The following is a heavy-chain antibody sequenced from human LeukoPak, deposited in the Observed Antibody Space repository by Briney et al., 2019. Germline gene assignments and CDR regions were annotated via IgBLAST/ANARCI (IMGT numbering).Heavy chain of an antibody. V-gene: IGHV1-2*02. CDR1: GYTFTGYY. CDR3: ARGEYSSSSGVYYYYMGV. Sequence: ASVKVSCKASGYTFTGYYMHWVRQAPGQGLEWMGWINPNSGGTNYAQKFQGRVTMTRDTSISTAYMELSRLTSDDTAVYYCARGEYSSSSGVYYYYMGVWGKGTTVTVSS. J-gene: IGHJ6*03. D-gene: IGHD6-6*01. CDR2: INPNSGGT.